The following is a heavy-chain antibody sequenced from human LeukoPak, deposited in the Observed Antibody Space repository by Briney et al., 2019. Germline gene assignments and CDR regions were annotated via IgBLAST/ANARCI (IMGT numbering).Heavy chain of an antibody. CDR1: GFTFSSYG. D-gene: IGHD6-13*01. V-gene: IGHV3-30*03. CDR3: ARSAAGDGGDNWFDP. CDR2: ISYDGSNK. J-gene: IGHJ5*02. Sequence: GGSLRLSCAASGFTFSSYGMNWVRQAPGKGLEWVAVISYDGSNKYYADSVKGRFTISRDNAKNSLYLQMNSLRDEDTAVYSCARSAAGDGGDNWFDPWGQGTLVTVSS.